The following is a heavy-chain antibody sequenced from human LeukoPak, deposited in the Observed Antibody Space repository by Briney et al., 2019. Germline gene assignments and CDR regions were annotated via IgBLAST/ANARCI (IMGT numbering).Heavy chain of an antibody. D-gene: IGHD2-8*01. V-gene: IGHV3-74*01. J-gene: IGHJ4*02. CDR3: ARERAGTEGDIVLDW. CDR2: ISIDGSRT. CDR1: GFTLSSHW. Sequence: PGGSLRLSCAASGFTLSSHWMHWVRQAPGKGLVWVSRISIDGSRTTYADSVKGRFTISRDNAKNMLYLQMNSLRAEDTAVYYCARERAGTEGDIVLDWWGQGALVTVSS.